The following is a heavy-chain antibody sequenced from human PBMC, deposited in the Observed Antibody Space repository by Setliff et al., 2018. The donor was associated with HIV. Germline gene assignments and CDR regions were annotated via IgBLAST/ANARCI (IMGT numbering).Heavy chain of an antibody. CDR3: ARWCAAAGCYPAIYHFDS. V-gene: IGHV1-69*10. J-gene: IGHJ4*02. Sequence: SVKVSCKASGFTFNHYALSWVRQAPGQRPEWMGGTNPQSDIANYAQRFQGRVTITKDTSANTAYMELRGLRSEDTAVYYCARWCAAAGCYPAIYHFDSWGQGTLVTVSS. CDR2: TNPQSDIA. CDR1: GFTFNHYA. D-gene: IGHD2-2*01.